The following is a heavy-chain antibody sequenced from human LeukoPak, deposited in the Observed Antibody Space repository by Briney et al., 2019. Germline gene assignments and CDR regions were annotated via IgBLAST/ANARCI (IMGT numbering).Heavy chain of an antibody. D-gene: IGHD3-10*01. CDR3: ARGDVGGSVVYY. J-gene: IGHJ4*02. Sequence: ASVTVSFKASGYTFTSYDINWVRQAPGQGLEWMGGMNTNSGNTGYAQKFQGRVTMTRNTSISTAYMELSSLRSEDTAVYYCARGDVGGSVVYYWGQGTLVTVSS. CDR1: GYTFTSYD. V-gene: IGHV1-8*01. CDR2: MNTNSGNT.